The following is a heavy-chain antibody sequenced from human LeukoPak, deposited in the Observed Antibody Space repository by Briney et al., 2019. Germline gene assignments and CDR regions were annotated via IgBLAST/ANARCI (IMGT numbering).Heavy chain of an antibody. Sequence: ASVKVSCKASGYTFTDYYMHWVQQAPGKGLEWMGRVDPEDGETIYAEKFQGRVTITADTSTDTAYMELSSLRSVDTAVYYCATASYYGGFAFDIWGQGTMVTVSS. CDR3: ATASYYGGFAFDI. J-gene: IGHJ3*02. CDR2: VDPEDGET. V-gene: IGHV1-69-2*01. D-gene: IGHD4-23*01. CDR1: GYTFTDYY.